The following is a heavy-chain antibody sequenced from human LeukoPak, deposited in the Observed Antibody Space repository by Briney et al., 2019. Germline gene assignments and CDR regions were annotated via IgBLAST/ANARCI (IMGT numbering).Heavy chain of an antibody. CDR1: GYTFTSHD. D-gene: IGHD6-19*01. Sequence: VASVKVSCKASGYTFTSHDINWVRQATGQGLEWMGWMNPSSVTTGSAQKFQGGVTMTWNTSISTAYMELSGLRSEDTAVYYCARVAVAGTGDWFDPWGQGTLVTVSS. V-gene: IGHV1-8*01. J-gene: IGHJ5*02. CDR3: ARVAVAGTGDWFDP. CDR2: MNPSSVTT.